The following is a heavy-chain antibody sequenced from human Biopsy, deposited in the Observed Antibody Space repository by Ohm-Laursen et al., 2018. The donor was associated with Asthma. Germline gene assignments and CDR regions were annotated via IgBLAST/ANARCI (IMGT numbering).Heavy chain of an antibody. CDR3: TRDRFYNSVTSESFYYGADV. D-gene: IGHD2-21*02. J-gene: IGHJ6*02. Sequence: LSLTCASSGFRFPIYGMHWVRQGPGKGPEWVALISYDGRETGYVDSVKGRFTISRDNFRNTVHLQMSSLRPEDSAVYYCTRDRFYNSVTSESFYYGADVWGQGTTVTVSS. CDR2: ISYDGRET. CDR1: GFRFPIYG. V-gene: IGHV3-30*03.